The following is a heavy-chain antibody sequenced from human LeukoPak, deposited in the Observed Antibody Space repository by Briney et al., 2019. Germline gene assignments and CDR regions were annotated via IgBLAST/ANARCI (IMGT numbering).Heavy chain of an antibody. CDR2: INYSGRT. CDR3: ARDTYYYDNGDFIDAFDI. D-gene: IGHD3-22*01. CDR1: GGSISTYY. Sequence: SETLSLTCTVSGGSISTYYWSWVRQPPGKGLEWIGYINYSGRTNANSSLKSRAAISVDTSKNQFSLRLSSVTAADTAVYYCARDTYYYDNGDFIDAFDIWGRGTMVTVSS. J-gene: IGHJ3*02. V-gene: IGHV4-59*01.